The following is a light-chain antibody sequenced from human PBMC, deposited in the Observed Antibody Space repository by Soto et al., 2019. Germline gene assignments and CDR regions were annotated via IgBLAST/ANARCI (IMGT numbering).Light chain of an antibody. CDR2: GAS. CDR1: QSVSSN. CDR3: HHRVT. J-gene: IGKJ3*01. Sequence: EIVMTQSPATLSVSPGERATLSCRASQSVSSNLAWYQQKPGQAPRLLINGASTRATGIPARFSGSGSGTEFTLTISSLQSEDFAVYYCHHRVTFGAGTKVD. V-gene: IGKV3-15*01.